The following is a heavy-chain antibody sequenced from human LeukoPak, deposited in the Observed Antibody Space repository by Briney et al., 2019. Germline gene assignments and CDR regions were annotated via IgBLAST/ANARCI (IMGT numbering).Heavy chain of an antibody. V-gene: IGHV3-48*03. J-gene: IGHJ6*03. CDR1: GFTFSSYE. CDR3: ARSIRGGYYYYYMDV. CDR2: ISSSSSTI. D-gene: IGHD2/OR15-2a*01. Sequence: GGSLRLSCAASGFTFSSYEMNWVRQAPGKGLEWVSYISSSSSTIYYADSVKGRFTISRDNAKNSLYLQMNSLRAKDTAVYYCARSIRGGYYYYYMDVWGKGTTVTISS.